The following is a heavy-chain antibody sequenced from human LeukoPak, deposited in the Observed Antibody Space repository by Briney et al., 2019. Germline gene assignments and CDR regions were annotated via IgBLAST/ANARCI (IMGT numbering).Heavy chain of an antibody. D-gene: IGHD2-2*01. Sequence: GGALILSCAASGFTFSSYGMHWVRQAPGKVLEWVAVIWYDGSNKYYADSVKGRLTISRDNSKNTLYLQMNSLRAEDTAVYYCARSPGVVVPATTLQTYYYYYGMDVWGQGTTVTVSS. CDR3: ARSPGVVVPATTLQTYYYYYGMDV. J-gene: IGHJ6*02. CDR1: GFTFSSYG. CDR2: IWYDGSNK. V-gene: IGHV3-33*01.